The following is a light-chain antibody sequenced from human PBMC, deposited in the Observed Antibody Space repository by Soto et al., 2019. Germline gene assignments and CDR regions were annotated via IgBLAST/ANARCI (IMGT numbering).Light chain of an antibody. Sequence: QSALTQPASVSGSPGQSITISCTGTSSDVGGYNYVSWYQQHPGNAPKLMIYEVSNRPSGVSNRFSVSKSGNTASLTISGLQAEDEADYYCSSYTSSSTLVFGGGTKLTVL. CDR2: EVS. J-gene: IGLJ2*01. CDR1: SSDVGGYNY. V-gene: IGLV2-14*01. CDR3: SSYTSSSTLV.